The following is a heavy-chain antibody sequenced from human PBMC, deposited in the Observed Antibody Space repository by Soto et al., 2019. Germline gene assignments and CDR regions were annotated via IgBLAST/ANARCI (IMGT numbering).Heavy chain of an antibody. CDR2: IYYSGST. Sequence: SETLSLTCAVSGGSISSGGYSWSWIRQHPGKGLEWIGYIYYSGSTYYNPSLKSRVTISVDTSKNQFSLKLSSVTAADTAVYYCARGGRRSPVMAVWGQGTTVTVSS. V-gene: IGHV4-31*11. CDR3: ARGGRRSPVMAV. J-gene: IGHJ6*02. CDR1: GGSISSGGYS.